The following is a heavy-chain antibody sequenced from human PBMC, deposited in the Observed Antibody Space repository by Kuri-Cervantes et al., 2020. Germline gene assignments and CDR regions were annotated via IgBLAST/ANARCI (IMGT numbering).Heavy chain of an antibody. CDR3: ARDARYYGSGSYWFYP. Sequence: SVKVSCKASGGTFSSYAISWVRQAPGQGLEWMGGIIPIFGTANYAQKFQGRVTMTTDTSTSTAYMELRSLRSDDTAVYYCARDARYYGSGSYWFYPWGQGTLVTVSS. D-gene: IGHD3-10*01. CDR1: GGTFSSYA. J-gene: IGHJ5*02. CDR2: IIPIFGTA. V-gene: IGHV1-69*05.